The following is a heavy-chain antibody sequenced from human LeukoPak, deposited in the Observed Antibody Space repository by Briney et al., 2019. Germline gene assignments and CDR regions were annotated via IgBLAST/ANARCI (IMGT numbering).Heavy chain of an antibody. J-gene: IGHJ3*02. D-gene: IGHD3-22*01. V-gene: IGHV4-39*07. CDR3: ATYYDSSGLDAFDI. Sequence: SETLSLTCTVSGGSISSSSYYWGWIRQPPGKGLEWIGSIYYSGSTYYNPSLKSRVTISVDTSKNQFSLKLSSVTAADTAVYYCATYYDSSGLDAFDIWGQGTMVTVSS. CDR2: IYYSGST. CDR1: GGSISSSSYY.